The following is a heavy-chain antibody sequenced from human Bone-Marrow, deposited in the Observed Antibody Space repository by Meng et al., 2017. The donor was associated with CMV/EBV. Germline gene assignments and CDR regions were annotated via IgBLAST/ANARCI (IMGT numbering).Heavy chain of an antibody. V-gene: IGHV1-46*01. Sequence: ASVKVSCKASGYTFTSYYMHWVRQAPGQGLEWMGIINPSGGSTSYAQKFQGRVTMTRDTSTSTVYMELSSLRSEATAVYYCARILRPRYSSSWYSVGYYYGMDVWGQGTTVTVSS. CDR1: GYTFTSYY. CDR3: ARILRPRYSSSWYSVGYYYGMDV. CDR2: INPSGGST. D-gene: IGHD6-13*01. J-gene: IGHJ6*02.